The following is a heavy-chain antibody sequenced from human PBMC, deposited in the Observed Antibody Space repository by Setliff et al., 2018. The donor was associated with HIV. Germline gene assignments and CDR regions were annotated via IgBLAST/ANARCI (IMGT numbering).Heavy chain of an antibody. D-gene: IGHD7-27*01. CDR2: FDLAEDEI. CDR1: GYTFIELS. J-gene: IGHJ4*02. Sequence: GASVKVSCKVSGYTFIELSRHWVRQAPGKGLEWMGGFDLAEDEITYAQKFQGRVTMTRDTSISTAYMELSSLTSYDTAVYYCARGRFWGPHWGQGKLVTVSS. V-gene: IGHV1-24*01. CDR3: ARGRFWGPH.